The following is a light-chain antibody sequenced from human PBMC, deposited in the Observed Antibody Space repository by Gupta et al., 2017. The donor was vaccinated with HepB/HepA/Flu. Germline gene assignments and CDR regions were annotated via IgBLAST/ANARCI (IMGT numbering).Light chain of an antibody. J-gene: IGKJ3*01. Sequence: IFMTHSPDSLSLSLGERATINCKSSRSCLYSSNNKNYLAWYQQKPGQPPKSLIHGASTRESGVPDRFSGRGSGTDFTLTISSLQAEDMAVYYCHQYDNTPLTFGHGTKVDI. V-gene: IGKV4-1*01. CDR2: GAS. CDR3: HQYDNTPLT. CDR1: RSCLYSSNNKNY.